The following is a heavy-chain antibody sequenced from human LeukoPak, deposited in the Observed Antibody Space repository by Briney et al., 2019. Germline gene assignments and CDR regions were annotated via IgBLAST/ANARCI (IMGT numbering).Heavy chain of an antibody. V-gene: IGHV3-23*01. CDR3: ANVATEAGTLCHDY. CDR2: ISGGGGST. CDR1: GFTFSSYA. Sequence: GGSLRLSCAASGFTFSSYAMSWVRQVPGKGLEWVSTISGGGGSTYYADSVKGRFTVSRDNSKNTLYLQMNSLRAEDTAVYYCANVATEAGTLCHDYWGQGTLVTVSS. J-gene: IGHJ4*02. D-gene: IGHD6-19*01.